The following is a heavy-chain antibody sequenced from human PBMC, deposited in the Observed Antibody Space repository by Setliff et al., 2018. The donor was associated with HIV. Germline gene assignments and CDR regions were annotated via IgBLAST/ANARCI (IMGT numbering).Heavy chain of an antibody. V-gene: IGHV3-7*01. Sequence: GGSLRLSCAASGFTFSNYWMSWVRQAPGKGLEWVANIKQDGSEKYYVDSVEGRFTISRDNAKKSLNLQMTSLRVEDTAVYYCVSEAVAGVSFDYWGQGTLVTVSS. CDR2: IKQDGSEK. CDR1: GFTFSNYW. J-gene: IGHJ4*02. D-gene: IGHD6-13*01. CDR3: VSEAVAGVSFDY.